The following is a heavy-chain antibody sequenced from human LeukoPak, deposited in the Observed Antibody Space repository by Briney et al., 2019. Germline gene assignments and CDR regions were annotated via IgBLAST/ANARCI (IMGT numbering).Heavy chain of an antibody. CDR3: ARDVGIAVAGKRNPWGY. J-gene: IGHJ4*02. CDR1: GYTFTSYA. CDR2: INAGNGNT. D-gene: IGHD6-19*01. V-gene: IGHV1-3*01. Sequence: ASVKVSCKASGYTFTSYAMHWVRQAPGQRLEWMGWINAGNGNTKYSQKFQGRVTITRDTSASTAYMELSSLRSEDTAVYYCARDVGIAVAGKRNPWGYWGQGTLVTVSS.